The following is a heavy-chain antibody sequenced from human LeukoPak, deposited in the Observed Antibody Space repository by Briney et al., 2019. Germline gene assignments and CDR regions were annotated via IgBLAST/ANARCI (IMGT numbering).Heavy chain of an antibody. J-gene: IGHJ5*02. CDR3: ARGPPGGRFDP. CDR2: IYYSGST. CDR1: GASISNYY. Sequence: SETLSLTCTVSGASISNYYWTWIRQPPRKGLEWIGYIYYSGSTNYNPSLKSRVTMSVDTSKNQFSLKVTSVTAADTAVYYCARGPPGGRFDPWGQGTLVTVSS. D-gene: IGHD3-10*01. V-gene: IGHV4-59*01.